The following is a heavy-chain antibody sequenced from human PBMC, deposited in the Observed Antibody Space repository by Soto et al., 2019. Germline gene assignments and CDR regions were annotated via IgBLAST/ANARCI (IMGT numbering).Heavy chain of an antibody. J-gene: IGHJ3*02. CDR2: IKSDGSST. CDR3: ATRSSLRPFDI. V-gene: IGHV3-74*01. CDR1: GDPMTSDY. D-gene: IGHD1-26*01. Sequence: ETLSLTCTVPGDPMTSDYWSWIRQSPGKGLVWVSRIKSDGSSTTYADSVKGRFTISRDNAKNTLYLQMNSLRAEDTAVYYCATRSSLRPFDIWGQGTMVTVSS.